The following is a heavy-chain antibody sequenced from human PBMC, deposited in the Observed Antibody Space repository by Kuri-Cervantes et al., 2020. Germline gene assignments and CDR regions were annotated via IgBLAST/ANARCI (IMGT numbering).Heavy chain of an antibody. CDR3: ARGYCTNGVCYTGRFDY. Sequence: ASVKVSCKASGYTFTSYGISWVRQAPGQGLEWMGWISAYNGNTNYAQKLQGRVTMTTDTSTSTAYMELRSLRSDDTAVYYCARGYCTNGVCYTGRFDYWGQGTLVTVSS. J-gene: IGHJ4*02. CDR1: GYTFTSYG. D-gene: IGHD2-8*01. CDR2: ISAYNGNT. V-gene: IGHV1-18*01.